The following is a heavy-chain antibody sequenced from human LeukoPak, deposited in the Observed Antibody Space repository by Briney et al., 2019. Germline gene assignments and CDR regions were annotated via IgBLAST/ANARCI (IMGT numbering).Heavy chain of an antibody. J-gene: IGHJ5*02. CDR1: GFTFSSYG. V-gene: IGHV3-30*02. CDR3: AKDPDYYGSGSYYQYDWFDP. D-gene: IGHD3-10*01. Sequence: PGGSLRLSCAASGFTFSSYGMHWVRQAPGKGLEWVAFIRYDGSNKYYADSVKGRFTISRDNSKNTLYLQMNSLRAEDTAVYYCAKDPDYYGSGSYYQYDWFDPWGQGTLVTVSS. CDR2: IRYDGSNK.